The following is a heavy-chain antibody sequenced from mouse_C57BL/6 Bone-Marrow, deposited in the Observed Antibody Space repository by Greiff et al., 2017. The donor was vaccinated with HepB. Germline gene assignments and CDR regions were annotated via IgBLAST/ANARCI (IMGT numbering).Heavy chain of an antibody. V-gene: IGHV5-4*01. CDR3: ARDLLLRHYYAMDY. D-gene: IGHD1-1*01. J-gene: IGHJ4*01. Sequence: EVNVVESGGGLVKPGGSLKLSCAASGFTFSSYAMSWVRQTPEKRLEWVATISDGGSYTYYPDNVKGRFTISRDNAKNNLYLQMSHLKSEDTAMYYCARDLLLRHYYAMDYWGQGTSVTVSS. CDR1: GFTFSSYA. CDR2: ISDGGSYT.